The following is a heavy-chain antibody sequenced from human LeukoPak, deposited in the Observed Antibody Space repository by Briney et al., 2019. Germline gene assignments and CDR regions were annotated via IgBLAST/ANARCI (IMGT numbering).Heavy chain of an antibody. J-gene: IGHJ4*02. Sequence: GSLTLSSAASGFAFSSYGMHWVRPAPGKGLEWMAVISYDGSNKYYTDSVKGRFTISRDNSKNTLYLQMNSLRAEDTVVYYCAKTDGSGTPSLGYWGQGTLVTVSS. CDR2: ISYDGSNK. D-gene: IGHD3-10*01. CDR1: GFAFSSYG. V-gene: IGHV3-30*18. CDR3: AKTDGSGTPSLGY.